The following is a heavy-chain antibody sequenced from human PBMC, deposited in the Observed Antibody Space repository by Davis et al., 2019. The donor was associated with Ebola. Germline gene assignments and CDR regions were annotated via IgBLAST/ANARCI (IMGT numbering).Heavy chain of an antibody. CDR2: ISSDSDYI. D-gene: IGHD2-21*02. V-gene: IGHV3-21*01. CDR3: AITAEAGHFFDY. Sequence: GGSLRLSCAASGFTFSTYSMSWVRQAPGKALEWVSSISSDSDYIYYADSAKGRFTISRDNAKNSLFLQMNSLRAEDTAVYYCAITAEAGHFFDYWGQGTLVTVSS. CDR1: GFTFSTYS. J-gene: IGHJ4*02.